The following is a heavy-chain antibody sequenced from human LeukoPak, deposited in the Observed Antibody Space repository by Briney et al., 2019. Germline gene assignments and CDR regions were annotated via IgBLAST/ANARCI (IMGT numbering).Heavy chain of an antibody. CDR3: AKSYVWGSYRPPFDY. Sequence: GGSLRLSCAASGFTFSSYAMSWVRQAPGKGLEWVSAISGSGGSTYYADSVKGRFTISRDNSKNTLYLQMNSLRVEDTAVYYCAKSYVWGSYRPPFDYWGQGTLVTVSS. CDR2: ISGSGGST. D-gene: IGHD3-16*02. J-gene: IGHJ4*02. CDR1: GFTFSSYA. V-gene: IGHV3-23*01.